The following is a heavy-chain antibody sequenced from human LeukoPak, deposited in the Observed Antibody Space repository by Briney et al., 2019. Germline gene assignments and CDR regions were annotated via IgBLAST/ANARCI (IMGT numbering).Heavy chain of an antibody. Sequence: SETLSLTCTVSGGSISSYYWSWIRQPPGKGLEWIGYIYYSGSTNYNPSLKSRVTISVDTPKNQFSLKLSSVTAADTAVYYCARQSGYDYSYYYYGMDVWGQGTTVTVSS. CDR2: IYYSGST. J-gene: IGHJ6*02. CDR1: GGSISSYY. V-gene: IGHV4-59*08. CDR3: ARQSGYDYSYYYYGMDV. D-gene: IGHD5-12*01.